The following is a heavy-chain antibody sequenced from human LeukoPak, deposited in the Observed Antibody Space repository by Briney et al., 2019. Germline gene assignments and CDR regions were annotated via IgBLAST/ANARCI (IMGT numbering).Heavy chain of an antibody. D-gene: IGHD3-9*01. CDR2: ISAYNGNT. J-gene: IGHJ4*02. CDR3: ARDFEFDWHPYGGYYFDY. V-gene: IGHV1-18*04. Sequence: AASVKVSCKPSGYTFSDYYMHWVRQAPGQGLEWMGWISAYNGNTNYAQKLQGRVTMTTDTSTSTAYMELRSLRSDDTAVYYCARDFEFDWHPYGGYYFDYWGQGTLVTVSS. CDR1: GYTFSDYY.